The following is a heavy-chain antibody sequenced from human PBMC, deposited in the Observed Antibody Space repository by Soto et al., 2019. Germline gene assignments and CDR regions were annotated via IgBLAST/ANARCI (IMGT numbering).Heavy chain of an antibody. CDR3: ATANWSHHYFDP. Sequence: SETLSLTCAVYGGSFSGYYWSWPRQPPGKGLEWIGEINHSGSPNYNPSLKSRVTISVDTSKNQFSLKMTSVTAADTAVYYCATANWSHHYFDPWGQGTLVTVSS. V-gene: IGHV4-34*01. CDR1: GGSFSGYY. J-gene: IGHJ5*02. D-gene: IGHD1-1*01. CDR2: INHSGSP.